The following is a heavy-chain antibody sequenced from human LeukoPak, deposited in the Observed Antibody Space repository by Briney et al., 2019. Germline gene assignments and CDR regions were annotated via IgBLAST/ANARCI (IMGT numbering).Heavy chain of an antibody. V-gene: IGHV1-2*02. J-gene: IGHJ5*02. CDR2: INPNSGGT. CDR1: GYTLTAYY. CDR3: ARGYIVVVPAASWFDP. Sequence: ASGKLSCKASGYTLTAYYIHWVRQALGQGLEWMGGINPNSGGTNHAQTFPGRVTMTRDTSISTTHMELSRLRSADTAGAYCARGYIVVVPAASWFDPWGQGTLVTVSS. D-gene: IGHD2-2*01.